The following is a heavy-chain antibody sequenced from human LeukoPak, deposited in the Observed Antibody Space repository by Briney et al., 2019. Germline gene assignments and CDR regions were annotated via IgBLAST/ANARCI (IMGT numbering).Heavy chain of an antibody. J-gene: IGHJ4*02. V-gene: IGHV3-23*01. Sequence: GSQRLSCAASGFTFSSYAMSWVRQAPGKGLEWVSAISGSDGTTYYADSVKGRFTISRDNSKYTLSLQMNSLRAEDTAVYYCAKDRGDYGENYYFDYWGQGTLVTVSS. D-gene: IGHD4-17*01. CDR3: AKDRGDYGENYYFDY. CDR1: GFTFSSYA. CDR2: ISGSDGTT.